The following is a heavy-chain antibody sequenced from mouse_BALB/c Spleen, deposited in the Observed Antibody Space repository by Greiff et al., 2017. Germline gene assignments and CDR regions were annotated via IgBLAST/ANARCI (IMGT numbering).Heavy chain of an antibody. J-gene: IGHJ3*01. D-gene: IGHD1-1*01. CDR2: IWSGGST. Sequence: VKLMESGPGLVQPSQSLSITCTVSGFSLTSYGVHWVRQSPGKGLEWLGVIWSGGSTDYNAAFISRLSISKDNSKSQVFFKMNSLQANDTAIYYCASYYYGSRGLAYWGQGTLVTVSA. V-gene: IGHV2-2*02. CDR3: ASYYYGSRGLAY. CDR1: GFSLTSYG.